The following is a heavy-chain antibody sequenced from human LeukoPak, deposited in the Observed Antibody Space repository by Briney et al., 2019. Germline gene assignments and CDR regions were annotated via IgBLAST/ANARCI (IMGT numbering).Heavy chain of an antibody. D-gene: IGHD6-19*01. J-gene: IGHJ4*02. CDR2: IRRKLDGGTA. CDR3: SRSSGWLSVY. Sequence: GGSLRLSCTASGFTFGDYLVSWFRQAPGKGLEWIGFIRRKLDGGTAEYAASVKGRFTISRDDSTSIAYLQMNSLKTEDTAVYYCSRSSGWLSVYWGQGTLVTVSS. CDR1: GFTFGDYL. V-gene: IGHV3-49*03.